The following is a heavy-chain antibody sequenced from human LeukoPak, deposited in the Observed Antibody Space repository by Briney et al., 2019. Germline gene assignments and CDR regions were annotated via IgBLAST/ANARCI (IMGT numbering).Heavy chain of an antibody. CDR1: GYTFTSYA. CDR3: ARDEFTTGTTPNWPDP. J-gene: IGHJ5*02. Sequence: ASVKVSCKASGYTFTSYAMHWVRQAPGQRLEWMGWINAGNGNTKYSQKFQGRVTMTRDTSTSTVYMELSALRSEDTAVYYCARDEFTTGTTPNWPDPWGQGTLVTVSS. CDR2: INAGNGNT. D-gene: IGHD1-1*01. V-gene: IGHV1-3*01.